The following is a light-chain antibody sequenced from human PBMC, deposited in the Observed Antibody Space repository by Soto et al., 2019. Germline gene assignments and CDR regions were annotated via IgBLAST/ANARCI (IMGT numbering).Light chain of an antibody. V-gene: IGLV1-47*01. CDR2: RNN. CDR1: TSNIGSNY. J-gene: IGLJ1*01. CDR3: ATWDDSLNGVYV. Sequence: QAVVTQPPSASGTPGQGVTISCSGSTSNIGSNYVYWYQQLPGTAPKLLIYRNNQRPSGVPDRFSGSKSGTSASLAISGLRSDDEADYFCATWDDSLNGVYVFGTGTKVTVL.